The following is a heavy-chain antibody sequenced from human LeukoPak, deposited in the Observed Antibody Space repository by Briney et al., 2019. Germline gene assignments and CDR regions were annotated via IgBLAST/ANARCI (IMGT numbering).Heavy chain of an antibody. CDR2: LSDSGENS. CDR3: AKVRPGYSHYFYFMDV. Sequence: GGSLRLSCAASGFNLSRFAMTWVRQAPGMGLEWVLSLSDSGENSYYADSVKGRFTISRDSSKNMSFLRLTNLRAEDTAVYYCAKVRPGYSHYFYFMDVWATGTTVTVSS. V-gene: IGHV3-23*01. J-gene: IGHJ6*03. D-gene: IGHD5-18*01. CDR1: GFNLSRFA.